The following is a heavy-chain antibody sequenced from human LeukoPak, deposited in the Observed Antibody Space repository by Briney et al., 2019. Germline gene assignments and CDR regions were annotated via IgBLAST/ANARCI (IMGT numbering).Heavy chain of an antibody. J-gene: IGHJ4*02. D-gene: IGHD3-3*01. Sequence: PGGSLRLSCAASGFTFSTYAMSWVRQAPGMGLEWVSAVRGSGSDTYYADSVKGRFTISRDNSQNTLFLQMNSLRAEDTAIYYCAKTSPLNSAYDSPFDYWGQGTQVTVSS. V-gene: IGHV3-23*01. CDR1: GFTFSTYA. CDR2: VRGSGSDT. CDR3: AKTSPLNSAYDSPFDY.